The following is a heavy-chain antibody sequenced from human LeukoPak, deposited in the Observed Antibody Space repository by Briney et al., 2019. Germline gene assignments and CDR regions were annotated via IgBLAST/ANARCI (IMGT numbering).Heavy chain of an antibody. CDR2: ISGRGDNT. V-gene: IGHV3-23*01. Sequence: GGSLRLSCAASGLTFSGYAMSWVRQAPGKGLEWVSGISGRGDNTYYADSVKGRFTISRDNSKNTLRLQMNSLRDEDTAVYYCAKRVQGNTGPFHCWGQGTLASVSS. D-gene: IGHD4-23*01. CDR3: AKRVQGNTGPFHC. J-gene: IGHJ4*02. CDR1: GLTFSGYA.